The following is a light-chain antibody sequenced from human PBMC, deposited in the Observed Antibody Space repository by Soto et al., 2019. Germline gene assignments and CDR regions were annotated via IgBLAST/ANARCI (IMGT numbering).Light chain of an antibody. CDR1: QRISNN. CDR2: GAS. Sequence: EIVMTQSPATLSVSPGERATLSCRASQRISNNLAWYQQKAGQAPRLLIYGASTRATGIPARFSGSGSETEFTLTISSLQSEDVAVYYCQQYYSTPWTFGQGTKVEIK. J-gene: IGKJ1*01. CDR3: QQYYSTPWT. V-gene: IGKV3-15*01.